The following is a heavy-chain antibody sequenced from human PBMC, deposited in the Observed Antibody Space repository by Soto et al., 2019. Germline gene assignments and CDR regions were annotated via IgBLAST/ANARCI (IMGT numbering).Heavy chain of an antibody. CDR3: ARSGDTAMVNGYGDYYYHYGMDV. CDR1: GYPFTSYD. D-gene: IGHD5-18*01. Sequence: GDSGKVCFNACGYPFTSYDINFVRQATGHGLEWMGSMNPTRGNTGYAQKFQGRVTMTRNTSISTAYMELSSLRSEDTAVYYCARSGDTAMVNGYGDYYYHYGMDVWGQGTTVTVSS. CDR2: MNPTRGNT. V-gene: IGHV1-8*01. J-gene: IGHJ6*01.